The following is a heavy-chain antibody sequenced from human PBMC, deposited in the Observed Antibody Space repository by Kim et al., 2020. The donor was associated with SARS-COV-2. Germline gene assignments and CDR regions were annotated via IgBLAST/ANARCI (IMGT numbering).Heavy chain of an antibody. CDR1: GYTFTSYY. CDR2: INPSGGST. Sequence: ASVKVSCKASGYTFTSYYMHWVRQAPGQGLEWMGIINPSGGSTSYAQKFQGRVTMTRDTSTSTVYMELSSLRSEDTAVYYCARDFFSEYQLLRFDDWGRGTLVTVSS. V-gene: IGHV1-46*01. J-gene: IGHJ4*02. D-gene: IGHD2-2*01. CDR3: ARDFFSEYQLLRFDD.